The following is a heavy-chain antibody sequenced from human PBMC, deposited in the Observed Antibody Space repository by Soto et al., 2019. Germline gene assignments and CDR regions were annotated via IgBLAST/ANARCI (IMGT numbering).Heavy chain of an antibody. D-gene: IGHD5-18*01. CDR1: GFTFSSYA. CDR3: ARGQLWPTIVDY. Sequence: QVQLVESGGGVVQPGRSLRLSCAASGFTFSSYAMHWVRQAPGKGLEWVAVISYDGSNKYYADSVKGRFTISRDNSKNTLYLQMNSLRAEDTAVYYCARGQLWPTIVDYWGQGTLVTVSS. V-gene: IGHV3-30-3*01. CDR2: ISYDGSNK. J-gene: IGHJ4*02.